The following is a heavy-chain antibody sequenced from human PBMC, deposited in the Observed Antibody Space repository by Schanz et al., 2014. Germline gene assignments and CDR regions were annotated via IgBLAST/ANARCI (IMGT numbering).Heavy chain of an antibody. D-gene: IGHD6-19*01. CDR3: AKDHPSSGWPAFDV. Sequence: VQLVESGGGVVQPGRSLRLSCAASGFTFSRYAMHWVRQAPGKGLEDVSVISSNGGSTYFGNSVRGRFTISRDLSSNTLYLQMNSLRADDSAIYYCAKDHPSSGWPAFDVWGQGTQVTVSS. CDR1: GFTFSRYA. V-gene: IGHV3-64*01. J-gene: IGHJ4*02. CDR2: ISSNGGST.